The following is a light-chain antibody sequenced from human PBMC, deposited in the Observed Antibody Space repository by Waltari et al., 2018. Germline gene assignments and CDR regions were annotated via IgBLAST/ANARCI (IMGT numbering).Light chain of an antibody. Sequence: SYELTQPSSVSVSPGQPARITCSGDVLAKRYTRWFQQKPGQAPVMVIYHDRERPSGIPERFSGSSSGTTVTLTISGAQVEDEADYYCYSVDDNKRVFGGGTKLTVL. CDR1: VLAKRY. J-gene: IGLJ2*01. CDR2: HDR. CDR3: YSVDDNKRV. V-gene: IGLV3-27*01.